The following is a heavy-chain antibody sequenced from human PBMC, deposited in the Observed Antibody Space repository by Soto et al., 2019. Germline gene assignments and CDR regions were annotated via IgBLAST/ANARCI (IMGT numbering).Heavy chain of an antibody. CDR1: GFTFSSYA. CDR2: ISGSGGST. V-gene: IGHV3-23*01. J-gene: IGHJ4*02. CDR3: AKAPRVYGDYGGDDY. D-gene: IGHD4-17*01. Sequence: EVQLLESGGGLVQPGGSLRLSCAASGFTFSSYAMSWVRQAPGKGLEWVSAISGSGGSTYYADSVKGRFTISRDNSKNTLYLEMNSLRAEDTAVYYCAKAPRVYGDYGGDDYWGQGTLVTVSS.